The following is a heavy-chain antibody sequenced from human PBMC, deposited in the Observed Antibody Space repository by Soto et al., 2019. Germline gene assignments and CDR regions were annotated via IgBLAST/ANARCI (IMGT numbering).Heavy chain of an antibody. V-gene: IGHV3-7*05. CDR1: GFTFSSYW. CDR2: IKQDGSEK. D-gene: IGHD3-3*01. J-gene: IGHJ6*02. Sequence: EVQLVESGGGMVQPGGSLRLSCAASGFTFSSYWMSWVRQAPGKGLEWVANIKQDGSEKYYVDSVKGRFTISRDNAKNSLYLQMNSLRAEDTAVYYCARDGNNTIFGAYYYYGMDVWGQGTTVTVSS. CDR3: ARDGNNTIFGAYYYYGMDV.